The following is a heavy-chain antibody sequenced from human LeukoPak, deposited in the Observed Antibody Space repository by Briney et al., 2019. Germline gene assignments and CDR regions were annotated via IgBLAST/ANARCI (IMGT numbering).Heavy chain of an antibody. V-gene: IGHV6-1*01. CDR3: AREVDAGPNWFDP. D-gene: IGHD1-26*01. CDR2: TYYKSKWYN. CDR1: GDSVSSNSAA. J-gene: IGHJ5*02. Sequence: SQTLSLTCAISGDSVSSNSAAWTWIRQSPSRGLEWLGRTYYKSKWYNDYTVSVKSRIIINPDTSKNQFSLHLYSVTPEDTAVYYCAREVDAGPNWFDPWGQGTLVTVSS.